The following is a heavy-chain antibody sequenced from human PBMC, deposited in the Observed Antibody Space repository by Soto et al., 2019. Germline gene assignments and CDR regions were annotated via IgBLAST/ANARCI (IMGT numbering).Heavy chain of an antibody. CDR3: ARDLNDYSNYQWGYYYYGMDV. CDR1: GFTVSSNY. Sequence: PGGSLRLSCAASGFTVSSNYMSWVRQAPGKGLEWVSVIYSGGSTYYADSVKGRFTISRGNSKNTLYLQMNSLRAEDTAVYYCARDLNDYSNYQWGYYYYGMDVWGQGTTVTVSS. J-gene: IGHJ6*02. D-gene: IGHD4-4*01. CDR2: IYSGGST. V-gene: IGHV3-66*01.